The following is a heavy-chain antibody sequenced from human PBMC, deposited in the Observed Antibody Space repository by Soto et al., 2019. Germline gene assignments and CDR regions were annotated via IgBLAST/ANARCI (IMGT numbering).Heavy chain of an antibody. Sequence: GGSLRLSCTASGFSLSGYGLHWVRQAPGKGLQWVAGLWSNGIKTSYTDSVKGRFTISRDTSKNMLYLQMNTLGAEDTAVYYCARDLHYWSLLIDHWGQGTLVTVSS. J-gene: IGHJ4*02. CDR3: ARDLHYWSLLIDH. D-gene: IGHD2-8*02. V-gene: IGHV3-33*01. CDR1: GFSLSGYG. CDR2: LWSNGIKT.